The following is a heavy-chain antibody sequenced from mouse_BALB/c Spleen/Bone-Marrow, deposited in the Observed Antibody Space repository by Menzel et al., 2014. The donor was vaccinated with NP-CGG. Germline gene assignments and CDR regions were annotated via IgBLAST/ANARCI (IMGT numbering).Heavy chain of an antibody. CDR1: GFSITSGYY. J-gene: IGHJ1*01. CDR2: ITYDGSD. D-gene: IGHD4-1*01. V-gene: IGHV3-6*02. CDR3: DRGTGTYSDV. Sequence: EVQLVESGPGLVKPSQSLSLTCSVTGFSITSGYYWNWIRQFPGNKPEWMDYITYDGSDNYNPSLKNRLSITRDTSKNQFFLKLNTVTPEDTATYYCDRGTGTYSDVWGAGTSVTVSS.